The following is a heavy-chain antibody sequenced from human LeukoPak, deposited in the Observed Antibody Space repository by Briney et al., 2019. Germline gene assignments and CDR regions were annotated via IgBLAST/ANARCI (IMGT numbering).Heavy chain of an antibody. J-gene: IGHJ6*03. Sequence: KPSETLSLTCTVSGGSVSSHFWSWIRQPPGKGLEWIGYIYNSGITNYNPSLKSRVTMSVDTSKNQFSLMLRSATAADTAVYYCARDHLPAGAPGYYMDVWGKGTTVTVSS. CDR1: GGSVSSHF. CDR2: IYNSGIT. D-gene: IGHD4/OR15-4a*01. V-gene: IGHV4-59*02. CDR3: ARDHLPAGAPGYYMDV.